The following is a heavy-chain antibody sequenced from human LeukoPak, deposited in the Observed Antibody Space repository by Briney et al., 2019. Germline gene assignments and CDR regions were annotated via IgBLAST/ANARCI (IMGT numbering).Heavy chain of an antibody. CDR1: GGSISSSSYY. CDR2: ISYSGST. CDR3: ATDFSYYGVDV. D-gene: IGHD2/OR15-2a*01. V-gene: IGHV4-61*01. J-gene: IGHJ6*02. Sequence: SETLSLTCTVSGGSISSSSYYWSWIRQPPGKGLEWIGYISYSGSTNYNPSLKSRVTISVDTSNNQFSLKLTSATAADTAVYYCATDFSYYGVDVWGQGTTVTVSS.